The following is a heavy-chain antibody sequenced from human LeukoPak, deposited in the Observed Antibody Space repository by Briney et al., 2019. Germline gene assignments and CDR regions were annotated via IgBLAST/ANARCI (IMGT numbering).Heavy chain of an antibody. CDR2: MNPNSGNT. V-gene: IGHV1-8*01. D-gene: IGHD5-18*01. CDR3: AREYPDTAMVIGAWFDP. CDR1: GYTFTSYD. Sequence: ASVKVSCKASGYTFTSYDINWVRQATGQGLEWMGWMNPNSGNTGYAQKFQGRVTMTRNTSISTAYMELSSLRSEDTAVYYCAREYPDTAMVIGAWFDPWGQGTLVTVSS. J-gene: IGHJ5*02.